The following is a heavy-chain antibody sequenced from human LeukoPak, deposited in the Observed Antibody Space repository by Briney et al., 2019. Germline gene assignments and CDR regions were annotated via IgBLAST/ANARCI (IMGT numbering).Heavy chain of an antibody. V-gene: IGHV4-30-2*01. CDR2: IYHSGSA. CDR1: GGSISSGGYS. Sequence: PSETLSLTCAVSGGSISSGGYSWSWIRQPPGKGLEWIGYIYHSGSAYYTPSLESRVTILIDRSKHQFSLKLTSVTAADTAVYYCARGDGYSFDYWGQGTLVTVSS. J-gene: IGHJ4*02. CDR3: ARGDGYSFDY. D-gene: IGHD2-21*02.